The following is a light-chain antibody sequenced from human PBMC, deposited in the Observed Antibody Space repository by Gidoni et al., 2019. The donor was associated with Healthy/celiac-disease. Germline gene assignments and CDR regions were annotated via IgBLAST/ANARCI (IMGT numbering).Light chain of an antibody. CDR3: CSYAGSRDVV. J-gene: IGLJ2*01. CDR1: SSDVGSYNL. Sequence: ALTQPASVSGSPGQSITISCTGTSSDVGSYNLVSWYQQHPGKAPKLMIYEVSKRPSGVSNRFSGSKSGNTASLTISGLQAEDEADYYCCSYAGSRDVVFGGGTKLTVL. V-gene: IGLV2-23*02. CDR2: EVS.